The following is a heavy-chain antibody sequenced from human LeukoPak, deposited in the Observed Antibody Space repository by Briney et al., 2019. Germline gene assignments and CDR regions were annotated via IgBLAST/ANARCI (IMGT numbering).Heavy chain of an antibody. V-gene: IGHV3-21*01. D-gene: IGHD3-16*01. CDR3: ARDKRDWGYYYYYYYMDV. CDR1: GFTFSSYS. CDR2: ISSSSSYI. J-gene: IGHJ6*03. Sequence: GGSLRLSCAASGFTFSSYSMNWVRQAPGKGLEWVSSISSSSSYIYYADSVKGRFTISRDNAKNSLYLQMNSLRAEDTAVYYCARDKRDWGYYYYYYYMDVWGKGTTVTVSS.